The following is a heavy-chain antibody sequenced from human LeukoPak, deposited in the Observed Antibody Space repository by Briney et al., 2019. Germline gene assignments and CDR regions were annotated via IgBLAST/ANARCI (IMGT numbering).Heavy chain of an antibody. Sequence: SETLSLTCTVSGGSISSSSYYWGWIRQPPGKGLEWIGSIYYSGSTYYNPSLKSRVTISVGTSKNQFSLKLSSVTAADTAVYYCARDLTIFGVVKNYYSMDVWGKGTTVTVSS. V-gene: IGHV4-39*07. CDR3: ARDLTIFGVVKNYYSMDV. J-gene: IGHJ6*03. CDR1: GGSISSSSYY. D-gene: IGHD3-3*01. CDR2: IYYSGST.